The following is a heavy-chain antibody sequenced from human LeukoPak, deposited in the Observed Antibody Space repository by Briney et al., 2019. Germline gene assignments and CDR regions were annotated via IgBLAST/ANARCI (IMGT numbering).Heavy chain of an antibody. Sequence: SETLSLTCTVFGGSTISHYWSWLRQPPGKGLEWIAYTYYTGTTNYNPSLKSRVTISIDTSKDQFSLRLSSVTAADTAVYYCAGLRSRAFDIWGPGTMVSVSS. CDR1: GGSTISHY. CDR2: TYYTGTT. D-gene: IGHD6-6*01. J-gene: IGHJ3*02. CDR3: AGLRSRAFDI. V-gene: IGHV4-59*08.